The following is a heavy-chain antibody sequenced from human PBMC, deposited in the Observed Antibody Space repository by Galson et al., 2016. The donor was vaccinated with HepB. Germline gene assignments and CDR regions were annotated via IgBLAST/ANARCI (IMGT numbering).Heavy chain of an antibody. V-gene: IGHV4-4*02. CDR1: GDSVSGINW. CDR2: ISRRESP. Sequence: ETLSLTCAVSGDSVSGINWWGWVRQPPGQGLEFIGEISRRESPNYSPSLKSRVTMSADKSKNQFSLTLSSVTAADTAVYYCVRILFGFQGMDVWGQGTTVTVSS. J-gene: IGHJ6*02. CDR3: VRILFGFQGMDV. D-gene: IGHD3-10*01.